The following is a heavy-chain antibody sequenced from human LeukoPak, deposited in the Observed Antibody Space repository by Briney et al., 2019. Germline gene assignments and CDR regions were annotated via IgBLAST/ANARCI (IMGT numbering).Heavy chain of an antibody. Sequence: ASVKVSCKASGYTFTSYAMHWVRQAPGQRLEWMGWINAGNGNTKYSQKFQGRITITSDTSASTAYMELSSLRSEDTAVYYCARDTAISGFDYWGQGTLVTVSS. CDR3: ARDTAISGFDY. D-gene: IGHD5-18*01. V-gene: IGHV1-3*01. J-gene: IGHJ4*02. CDR2: INAGNGNT. CDR1: GYTFTSYA.